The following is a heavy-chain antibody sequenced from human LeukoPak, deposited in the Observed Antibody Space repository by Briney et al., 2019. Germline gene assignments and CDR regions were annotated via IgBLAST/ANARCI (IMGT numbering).Heavy chain of an antibody. CDR3: ARATALGVDAFDI. CDR2: IYYSGST. CDR1: GGSISSYY. D-gene: IGHD3-10*01. V-gene: IGHV4-59*01. Sequence: PSETLSLTCTVSGGSISSYYWSWIRQSPGKGLEWIGYIYYSGSTNYNPSLKSRVTISVDTSKNQFSLKLSSVTAADTAVYYCARATALGVDAFDIWGQGTMVTVSS. J-gene: IGHJ3*02.